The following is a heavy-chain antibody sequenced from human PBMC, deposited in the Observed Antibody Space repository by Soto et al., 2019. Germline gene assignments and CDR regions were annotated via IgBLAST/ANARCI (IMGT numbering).Heavy chain of an antibody. CDR2: IYPGDSDT. Sequence: GESLKISCKGSGYSFTSYWIGWVRQMPGKGPEWMGIIYPGDSDTRYSPSFQGQVTISADKSISTAYLQWSSLKASDTAMYYCARVGTNYYDSSGYYFGFDYWGQGTLVTVSS. D-gene: IGHD3-22*01. J-gene: IGHJ4*02. CDR1: GYSFTSYW. CDR3: ARVGTNYYDSSGYYFGFDY. V-gene: IGHV5-51*01.